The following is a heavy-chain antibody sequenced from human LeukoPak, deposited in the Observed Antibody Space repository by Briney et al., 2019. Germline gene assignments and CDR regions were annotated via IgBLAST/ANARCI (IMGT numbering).Heavy chain of an antibody. J-gene: IGHJ4*02. CDR1: GYTFTSYY. CDR3: ATSHTGENY. CDR2: INPSGGST. Sequence: ASVKVSCKASGYTFTSYYMHWVRQAPGQGLEWLGIINPSGGSTSCAQKFQGRVTMTRDMSTSTVYMELSSLRSEDTAVYYCATSHTGENYWGQGTLVTVSS. D-gene: IGHD3-16*01. V-gene: IGHV1-46*01.